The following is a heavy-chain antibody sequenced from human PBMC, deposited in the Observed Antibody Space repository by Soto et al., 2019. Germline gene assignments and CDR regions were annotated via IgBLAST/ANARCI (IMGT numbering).Heavy chain of an antibody. CDR3: AKDGGLYFNWRNNWFDP. V-gene: IGHV3-23*01. CDR2: ISGSGGST. CDR1: GFTFSSYA. Sequence: GGSLRLSCAASGFTFSSYAMSWVRQAPGKGLEWVSAISGSGGSTYYADSVKGRFTISRDNSKNTLYLQMNSLRAEDTAVYYCAKDGGLYFNWRNNWFDPWGQGTLVTVSS. D-gene: IGHD1-1*01. J-gene: IGHJ5*02.